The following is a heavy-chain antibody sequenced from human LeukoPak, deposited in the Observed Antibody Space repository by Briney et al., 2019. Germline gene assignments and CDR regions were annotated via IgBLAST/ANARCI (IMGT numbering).Heavy chain of an antibody. CDR3: ARSAGGVVVPAAIPRDYYYYYYMDV. Sequence: ASVKVSCRASGGTFSSYAISWVRQAPGQGLEWMGGIIPIIGTANYAQKFQGRVTITADEYTSTAYMELSSLRSEDTAVYYCARSAGGVVVPAAIPRDYYYYYYMDVWGKGTTVTVSS. CDR2: IIPIIGTA. J-gene: IGHJ6*03. CDR1: GGTFSSYA. D-gene: IGHD2-2*02. V-gene: IGHV1-69*13.